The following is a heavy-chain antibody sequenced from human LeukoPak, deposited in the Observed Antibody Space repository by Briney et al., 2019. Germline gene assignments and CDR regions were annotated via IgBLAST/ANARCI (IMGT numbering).Heavy chain of an antibody. Sequence: SETLSLTCTVSGGSISSSSYYWGWIRQPPGKGLEWIGSIYSSGSTYYNPSLKSRVTISVDTSKSQFSLKLTSVTAADTAVYYCARGVLLWFGESQYYFDYWGQGTLVTVSS. D-gene: IGHD3-10*01. CDR3: ARGVLLWFGESQYYFDY. J-gene: IGHJ4*02. CDR1: GGSISSSSYY. CDR2: IYSSGST. V-gene: IGHV4-39*01.